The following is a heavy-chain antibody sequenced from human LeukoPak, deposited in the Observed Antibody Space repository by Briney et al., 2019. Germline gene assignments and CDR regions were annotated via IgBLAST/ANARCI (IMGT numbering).Heavy chain of an antibody. D-gene: IGHD3-22*01. Sequence: SETLSLTCAVYGGSYSGYYWSWIRQPPAKGLAWIGEINHSGSTNYNPSLKSRVTISVDTSKNQFSLKLSSVTAADTAVYYCASWDDSSGRFDHWGQGTLVTVSS. J-gene: IGHJ4*02. CDR1: GGSYSGYY. V-gene: IGHV4-34*01. CDR2: INHSGST. CDR3: ASWDDSSGRFDH.